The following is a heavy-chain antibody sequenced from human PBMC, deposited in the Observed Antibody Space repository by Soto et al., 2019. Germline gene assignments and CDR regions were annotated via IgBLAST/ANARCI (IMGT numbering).Heavy chain of an antibody. J-gene: IGHJ4*02. CDR1: GGSINSNY. D-gene: IGHD6-13*01. V-gene: IGHV4-59*01. Sequence: SETLSLTCTVSGGSINSNYWTWIRQPPGKGLEWIGYVYNSGSTNYNPSLKSRVTISEDTSKSQFSLKVNSMTAADTAVYYCARYRREAVAGYALDNWGQGILVTVSS. CDR2: VYNSGST. CDR3: ARYRREAVAGYALDN.